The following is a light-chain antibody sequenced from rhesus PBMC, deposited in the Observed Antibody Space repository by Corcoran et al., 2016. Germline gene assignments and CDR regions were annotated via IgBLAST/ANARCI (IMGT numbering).Light chain of an antibody. CDR2: GAS. Sequence: EIVMTQSPATLALSPGERATLSCRASQSVSSYLAWYKPKPGQAPRLLIYGASRRATGIPDRCRGSGSGTEFTLTISRLEPEDVGVYFCLQSSNWWTFGQGTKVEIK. CDR1: QSVSSY. J-gene: IGKJ1*01. CDR3: LQSSNWWT. V-gene: IGKV3-24*04.